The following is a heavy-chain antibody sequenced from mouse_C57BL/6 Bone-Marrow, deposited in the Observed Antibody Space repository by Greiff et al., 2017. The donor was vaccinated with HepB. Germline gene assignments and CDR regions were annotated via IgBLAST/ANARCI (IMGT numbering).Heavy chain of an antibody. CDR3: ARDRPPPDY. CDR2: ISDGGSYT. J-gene: IGHJ2*01. Sequence: EVQGVESGGGLVKPGGSLKLSCAASGFTFSSYAMSWVRQTPEKRLEWVATISDGGSYTYYPDNVKGRFTISRDNAKNNLYLQMSHLKSEDTAMYYCARDRPPPDYWGQGTTLTVSS. V-gene: IGHV5-4*01. CDR1: GFTFSSYA.